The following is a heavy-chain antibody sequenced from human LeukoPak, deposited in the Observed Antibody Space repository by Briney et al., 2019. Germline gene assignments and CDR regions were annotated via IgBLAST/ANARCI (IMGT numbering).Heavy chain of an antibody. CDR2: IWYDGSNK. CDR1: GFTFSSYG. Sequence: PGGSLRLSCAASGFTFSSYGMHWVRQAPGKGLEWVAVIWYDGSNKYYADSVKGRFTISRDNSKNTLYLQMNSLRAEDTAVYYCAKSLGLPYYLDYWGQGTLVTVSS. D-gene: IGHD1-26*01. CDR3: AKSLGLPYYLDY. V-gene: IGHV3-33*06. J-gene: IGHJ4*02.